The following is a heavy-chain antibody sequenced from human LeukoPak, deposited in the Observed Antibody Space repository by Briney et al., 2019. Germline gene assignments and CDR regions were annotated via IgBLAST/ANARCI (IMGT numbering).Heavy chain of an antibody. CDR2: ITPFNGNT. D-gene: IGHD1-26*01. CDR1: GYTFTYSY. V-gene: IGHV1-45*02. Sequence: SVKVSFKASGYTFTYSYLHWVRQPPGQALEWVGWITPFNGNTNYAQKFQDRVTITRDRTMSTAYMELSSLRSEDTAMYYCASDSGSYSDYGMDVWGQGTTVTVSS. CDR3: ASDSGSYSDYGMDV. J-gene: IGHJ6*02.